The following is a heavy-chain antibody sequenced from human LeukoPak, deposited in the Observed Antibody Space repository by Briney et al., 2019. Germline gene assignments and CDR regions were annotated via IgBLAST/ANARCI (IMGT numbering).Heavy chain of an antibody. J-gene: IGHJ6*03. Sequence: PGGSLRLSCAASGFTFSSYWMHWVRQAPGKGLVWVSRINSDGSSTSYADSVKGRFTISRDNAKNTLYLQMNSLRAEDTAVYYCARDRRVAVAGDYYYYYMDVWGKGTTVTVSS. V-gene: IGHV3-74*01. CDR2: INSDGSST. CDR3: ARDRRVAVAGDYYYYYMDV. D-gene: IGHD6-19*01. CDR1: GFTFSSYW.